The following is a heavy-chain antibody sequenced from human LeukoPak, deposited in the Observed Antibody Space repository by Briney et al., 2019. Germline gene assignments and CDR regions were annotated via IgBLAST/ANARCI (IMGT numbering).Heavy chain of an antibody. V-gene: IGHV1-18*01. CDR3: GRHDGGSGWPWLGIDY. J-gene: IGHJ4*02. CDR2: VSAYNGNT. CDR1: GYTFTSYG. D-gene: IGHD6-25*01. Sequence: ASVTVSCKASGYTFTSYGISWVRQAPGQGLEWMGWVSAYNGNTNYAQKFQGRVTMTTDTPTSTVYMELRSLRSDDTAVYYCGRHDGGSGWPWLGIDYWGQGTLVTVSS.